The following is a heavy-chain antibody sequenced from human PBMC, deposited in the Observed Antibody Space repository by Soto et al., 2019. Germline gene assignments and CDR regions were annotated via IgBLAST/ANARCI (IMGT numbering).Heavy chain of an antibody. CDR2: IIPILGIA. J-gene: IGHJ5*02. Sequence: ASVKVSCKASGGTFSSYTISWVRQAPGQGLEWMGRIIPILGIANYAQKFQGRVTITADKSTSTAYMELSSLRSEDTAVYYCARDRVVAAAGTRWFDPWGQGTLVTVSS. V-gene: IGHV1-69*04. CDR1: GGTFSSYT. CDR3: ARDRVVAAAGTRWFDP. D-gene: IGHD6-13*01.